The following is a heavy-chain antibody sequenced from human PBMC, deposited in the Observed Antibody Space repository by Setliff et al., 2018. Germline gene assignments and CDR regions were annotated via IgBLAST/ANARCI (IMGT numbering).Heavy chain of an antibody. CDR3: ARGKYTYGYFDWFDP. J-gene: IGHJ5*02. D-gene: IGHD5-18*01. CDR2: IYYSGST. V-gene: IGHV4-39*06. Sequence: PSETLSLTCTVSGGSISSSSYYWGWIRQPPGKGLEWIGSIYYSGSTYYIPSLKSRVTISVDTSQNQFTLKLSSVTAADTAVYYCARGKYTYGYFDWFDPWGQGTLVTVSS. CDR1: GGSISSSSYY.